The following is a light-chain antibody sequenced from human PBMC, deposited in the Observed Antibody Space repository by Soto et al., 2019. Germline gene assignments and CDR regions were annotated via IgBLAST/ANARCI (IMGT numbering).Light chain of an antibody. J-gene: IGKJ1*01. V-gene: IGKV1-5*01. CDR1: QSISSW. CDR2: DAS. Sequence: DIQMTQSPSTLSASVGDRVTITCRASQSISSWLAWYQQKPGKAPKLLIYDASSLESGVPSRFSGSGSGTEFTLTISSLQPDDFANYYCQQYNSYVWTFGQGTKVEI. CDR3: QQYNSYVWT.